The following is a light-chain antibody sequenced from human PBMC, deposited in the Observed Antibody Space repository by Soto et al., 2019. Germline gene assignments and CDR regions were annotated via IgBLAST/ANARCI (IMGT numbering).Light chain of an antibody. Sequence: SVLTQPPSVSEAPRQRVTISCSGSSSNIGNNAVNWYQQLPGKAPKLLIYYDDLLPSGVSDRFSGSKSGTSASLAISGLQSEDEADYYCAAWDDSLNGHNYVFGTGTKLTVL. CDR2: YDD. V-gene: IGLV1-36*01. J-gene: IGLJ1*01. CDR1: SSNIGNNA. CDR3: AAWDDSLNGHNYV.